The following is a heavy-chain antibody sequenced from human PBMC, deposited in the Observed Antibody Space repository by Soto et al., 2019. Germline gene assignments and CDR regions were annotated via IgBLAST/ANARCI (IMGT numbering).Heavy chain of an antibody. J-gene: IGHJ4*02. CDR3: GGDCYWDY. V-gene: IGHV3-48*03. Sequence: GSPRPSCEDSGFSWSCYEINWVRQAPGKGLEWVSYISSSGSTIYHADSVKGRFTISGENAKNQLYLQMNSLRAGDTAVYYCGGDCYWDYWGQGTVVTVSS. D-gene: IGHD2-21*02. CDR2: ISSSGSTI. CDR1: GFSWSCYE.